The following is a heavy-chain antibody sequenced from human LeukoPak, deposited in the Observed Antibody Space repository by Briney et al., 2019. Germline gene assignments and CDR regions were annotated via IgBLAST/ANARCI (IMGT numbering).Heavy chain of an antibody. D-gene: IGHD4-23*01. J-gene: IGHJ4*02. CDR3: AREAYWGSSGKGFDS. CDR2: IRSRFDGGTT. V-gene: IGHV3-15*01. CDR1: GFTFIDAW. Sequence: SGGSLRLSCVASGFTFIDAWMSWVRQAPGKGLEWGGRIRSRFDGGTTDYAAPVKGRFTISRDDSKNSLYLQMNSLRDDDTAVYPCAREAYWGSSGKGFDSWGQGTLVIVSS.